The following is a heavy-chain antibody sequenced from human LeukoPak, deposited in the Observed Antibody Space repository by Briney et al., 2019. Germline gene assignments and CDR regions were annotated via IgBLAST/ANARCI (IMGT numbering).Heavy chain of an antibody. CDR3: AREIEGVWFGELSYFDY. Sequence: SETLSLTCTVSGGSINSYYWSWIRQPPGKGLECIGYIHYTGSTNYNPSLKSRVTISVDTSKNQFSLKLSSVTAADTAVYYCAREIEGVWFGELSYFDYWGQGTLVTVSS. V-gene: IGHV4-59*12. CDR1: GGSINSYY. J-gene: IGHJ4*02. CDR2: IHYTGST. D-gene: IGHD3-10*01.